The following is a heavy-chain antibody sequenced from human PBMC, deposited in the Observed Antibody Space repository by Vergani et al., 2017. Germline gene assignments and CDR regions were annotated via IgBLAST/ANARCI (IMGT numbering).Heavy chain of an antibody. D-gene: IGHD6-19*01. CDR2: IAPSDSYT. J-gene: IGHJ6*02. CDR1: GYSFTSYW. V-gene: IGHV5-10-1*01. CDR3: ARQVAVAGKWWGPYYYYGMDV. Sequence: EVQLVQSGAEVKKPGESLRLSCKGSGYSFTSYWISWVRQMPGKGLEWMGRIAPSDSYTNYSPSFPGHVTISADKSISTAYLQWSRLKASDTAMYYCARQVAVAGKWWGPYYYYGMDVWGQGTTVTVSS.